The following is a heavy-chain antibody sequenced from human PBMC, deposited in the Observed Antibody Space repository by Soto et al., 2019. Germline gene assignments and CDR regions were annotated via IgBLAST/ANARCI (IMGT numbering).Heavy chain of an antibody. Sequence: ASVKVSCTASGYTFTSYGISWVRQATGQGLEWMGWISAYNGNTNYAQKLQGRVTMTTDTSTSTAYMELRSLRSDDTAVYYCARDSPWYLGELSLTPGYFDYWGQGTLVTVSS. D-gene: IGHD3-16*02. J-gene: IGHJ4*02. CDR2: ISAYNGNT. V-gene: IGHV1-18*01. CDR1: GYTFTSYG. CDR3: ARDSPWYLGELSLTPGYFDY.